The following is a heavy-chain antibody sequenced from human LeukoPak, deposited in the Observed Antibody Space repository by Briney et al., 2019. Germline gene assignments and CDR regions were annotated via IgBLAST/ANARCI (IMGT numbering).Heavy chain of an antibody. CDR1: GFTFSSYA. V-gene: IGHV3-23*01. J-gene: IGHJ4*02. CDR3: AKDVFPSLAVAGMTPPDY. D-gene: IGHD6-19*01. Sequence: GGSLRLSCAASGFTFSSYAMSWVRQAPGKGLEWVSAISGSGGSTYYADSVKGRFTISRDNSKNTLYLQMNSLRAEDTAVYYCAKDVFPSLAVAGMTPPDYWGRGTLVTVSS. CDR2: ISGSGGST.